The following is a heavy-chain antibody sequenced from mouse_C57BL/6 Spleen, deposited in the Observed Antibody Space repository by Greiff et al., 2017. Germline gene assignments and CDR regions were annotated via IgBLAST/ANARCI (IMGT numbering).Heavy chain of an antibody. CDR3: GYGSRVTDY. D-gene: IGHD1-1*01. CDR1: GYTFTSYW. V-gene: IGHV1-59*01. Sequence: QVQLQQPGAELVRPGTSVTLSCKASGYTFTSYWMHWVKQRPGQGLEWIGVIDPSDSYTNYNQKFKVKATLTVDTSSSTAYMQLSSLTSEDSAVXYSGYGSRVTDYGGQGTSVTVSS. J-gene: IGHJ4*01. CDR2: IDPSDSYT.